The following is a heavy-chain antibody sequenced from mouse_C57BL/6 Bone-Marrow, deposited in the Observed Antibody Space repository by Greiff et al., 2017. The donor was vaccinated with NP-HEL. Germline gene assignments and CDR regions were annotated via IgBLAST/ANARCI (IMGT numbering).Heavy chain of an antibody. J-gene: IGHJ4*01. D-gene: IGHD2-4*01. CDR1: GYTFTDYY. CDR3: ARATYYDYDGAMDY. Sequence: EVKLQESGPELVKPGASVKISCKASGYTFTDYYMNWVKQSPGKSLEWIGDINPNNGGTSYNQKFKGKATLTVDKSSSTAYMELRSLTSEDSAVYYCARATYYDYDGAMDYWGQGTSVTVSS. V-gene: IGHV1-26*01. CDR2: INPNNGGT.